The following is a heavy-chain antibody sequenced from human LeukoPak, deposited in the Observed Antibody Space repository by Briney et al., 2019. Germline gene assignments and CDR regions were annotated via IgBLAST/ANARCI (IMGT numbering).Heavy chain of an antibody. CDR1: GFTVSSNY. CDR2: IYSGGST. D-gene: IGHD6-19*01. V-gene: IGHV3-66*01. Sequence: RPGGSLRLSCAASGFTVSSNYMSWVRQAPGKGLEWVSVIYSGGSTYYADSVKGRFTISRDNSKNTLYLQMNSLRAEDTAVYYCASWYSSGWTGVGYFDYWGQGTLVTVSS. J-gene: IGHJ4*02. CDR3: ASWYSSGWTGVGYFDY.